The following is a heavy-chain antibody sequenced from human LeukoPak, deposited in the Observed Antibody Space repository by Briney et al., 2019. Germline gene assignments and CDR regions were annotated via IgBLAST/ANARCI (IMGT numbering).Heavy chain of an antibody. J-gene: IGHJ4*02. Sequence: PGGSLRLSCAASGFTFDDYAMHWVRQAPGKGLEWVSGISWNSGSIGYADSVKGRFTISRDNAKNSLYLQMNSLRAEDTALYYCAKAGDSSGYYFYFDYWGQGTLVTVSS. V-gene: IGHV3-9*01. CDR3: AKAGDSSGYYFYFDY. D-gene: IGHD3-22*01. CDR2: ISWNSGSI. CDR1: GFTFDDYA.